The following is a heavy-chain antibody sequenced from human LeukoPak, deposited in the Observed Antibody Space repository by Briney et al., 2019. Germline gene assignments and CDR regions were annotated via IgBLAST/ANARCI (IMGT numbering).Heavy chain of an antibody. J-gene: IGHJ5*02. CDR2: IYYSGST. V-gene: IGHV4-39*07. Sequence: SETLSLTCTVSGGSIRNYYWSWIRQPPGKGLEWIGTIYYSGSTYYNPSLKSRVTISVDTSKNQFSLKLSSVTAADTAVYYCARDRGDSSSWYRINWFDPWGQGTLVTVSS. CDR1: GGSIRNYY. D-gene: IGHD6-13*01. CDR3: ARDRGDSSSWYRINWFDP.